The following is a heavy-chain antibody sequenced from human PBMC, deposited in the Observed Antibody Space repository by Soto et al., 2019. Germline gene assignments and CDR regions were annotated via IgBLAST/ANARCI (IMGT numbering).Heavy chain of an antibody. J-gene: IGHJ4*02. V-gene: IGHV2-5*02. D-gene: IGHD3-9*01. Sequence: QITLKESGPPLVKPTQTLTLTCTFSGFSLSTSGVGVGWVRQSPGKALEWLAHLFWDDDKHYSPSLKTRLTITRDTSKKQVVLTMTNMDPVDTATYYCAHIGTLYYDVLTGYYKGPHYFDYWGQGTLVTVSS. CDR3: AHIGTLYYDVLTGYYKGPHYFDY. CDR1: GFSLSTSGVG. CDR2: LFWDDDK.